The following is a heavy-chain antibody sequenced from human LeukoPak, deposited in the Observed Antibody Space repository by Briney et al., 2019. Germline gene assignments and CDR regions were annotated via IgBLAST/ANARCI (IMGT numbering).Heavy chain of an antibody. CDR1: GGSFSGYY. Sequence: SETLSLTCAVYGGSFSGYYWSWIRQPPGKGLEWIGEINHSGSTNYNPSLKSRVTISVDTSKNQFSLKLSSATAADTAVYYCARGGKSGYSYGPLARSLDYWGQGTLVTVSS. CDR3: ARGGKSGYSYGPLARSLDY. CDR2: INHSGST. V-gene: IGHV4-34*01. D-gene: IGHD5-18*01. J-gene: IGHJ4*02.